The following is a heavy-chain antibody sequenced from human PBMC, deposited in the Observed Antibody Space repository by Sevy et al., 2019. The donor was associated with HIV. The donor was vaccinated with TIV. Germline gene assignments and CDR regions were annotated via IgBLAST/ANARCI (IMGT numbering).Heavy chain of an antibody. V-gene: IGHV3-21*01. Sequence: GGSLRLSCAASGFTFSSYSMNWVHQAPGKGLEWVSSISSSSSYIYYADSVKGRFTISRDNAKNSLYLQMNSLRAEDTAVYYCARGEQLVRNWFDPWGQGTLVTVSS. CDR3: ARGEQLVRNWFDP. D-gene: IGHD6-13*01. CDR1: GFTFSSYS. J-gene: IGHJ5*02. CDR2: ISSSSSYI.